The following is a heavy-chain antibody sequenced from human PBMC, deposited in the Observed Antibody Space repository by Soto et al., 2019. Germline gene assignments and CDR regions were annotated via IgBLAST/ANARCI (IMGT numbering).Heavy chain of an antibody. Sequence: TGGSLRLSCAASGFTFSRNGMHWVRQAPGKGLEWVAVIWYDGTEKYYADSVKGRFTISRDNSKNTLYLQMNSLRAEDTAVYYCARDVGSGWVYGMDVWGQGTTVTV. D-gene: IGHD6-19*01. CDR3: ARDVGSGWVYGMDV. CDR2: IWYDGTEK. J-gene: IGHJ6*02. CDR1: GFTFSRNG. V-gene: IGHV3-33*01.